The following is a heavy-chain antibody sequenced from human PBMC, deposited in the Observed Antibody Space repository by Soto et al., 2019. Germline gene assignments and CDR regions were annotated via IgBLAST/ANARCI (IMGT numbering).Heavy chain of an antibody. CDR3: ARYKTSGNDDLDY. J-gene: IGHJ4*02. CDR1: GGSITSYY. D-gene: IGHD5-12*01. CDR2: IYYSGNT. V-gene: IGHV4-59*08. Sequence: SETLSLTCTVSGGSITSYYWSWIRQPPGKGLEWIGYIYYSGNTNYNPSLKSRVTISVDTSKNQFSLKLSSVTAADTAVYYCARYKTSGNDDLDYWGQGTQVTVSS.